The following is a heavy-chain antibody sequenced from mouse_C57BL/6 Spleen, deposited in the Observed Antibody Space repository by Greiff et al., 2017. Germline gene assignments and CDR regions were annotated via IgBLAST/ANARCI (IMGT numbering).Heavy chain of an antibody. D-gene: IGHD1-3*01. V-gene: IGHV1-62-2*01. CDR3: ARHEEEWYYFDY. CDR2: FYPGSGSI. J-gene: IGHJ2*01. CDR1: GYTFTEYT. Sequence: VKLVESGAELVKPGASVKLSCKASGYTFTEYTIHWVKQRSGQGLEWIGWFYPGSGSIKYNEKFKDKATLTADKSSSTVYMELSRLTSEDSAVYFCARHEEEWYYFDYWGQGTTLTVSS.